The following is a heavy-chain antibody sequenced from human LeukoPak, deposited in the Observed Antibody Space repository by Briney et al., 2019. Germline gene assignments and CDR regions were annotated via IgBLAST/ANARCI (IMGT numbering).Heavy chain of an antibody. CDR2: INHSGST. D-gene: IGHD3-16*01. CDR3: AGLRTGEIDY. CDR1: GGSFSGYY. V-gene: IGHV4-34*01. Sequence: SETLSLTCAVYGGSFSGYYWSWIRQPPGKGLEWIGEINHSGSTNYNPSLKSRVTRSVDTSKNQFSLKLSSVTAADTAVYYCAGLRTGEIDYWGQGTLVTVSS. J-gene: IGHJ4*02.